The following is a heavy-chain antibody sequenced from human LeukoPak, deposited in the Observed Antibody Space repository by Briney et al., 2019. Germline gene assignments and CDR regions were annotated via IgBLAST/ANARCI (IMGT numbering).Heavy chain of an antibody. Sequence: KPSETLSLTCAVHGGSFSGYYWSWIRQPPGKGLEWIGEINHSGSTNYNPSLKSRVTISVDRSKNQFSLKLSSVTAADTAVYYCARNAEYFQYWGQGTLVTVSS. J-gene: IGHJ1*01. CDR3: ARNAEYFQY. V-gene: IGHV4-34*01. CDR1: GGSFSGYY. CDR2: INHSGST.